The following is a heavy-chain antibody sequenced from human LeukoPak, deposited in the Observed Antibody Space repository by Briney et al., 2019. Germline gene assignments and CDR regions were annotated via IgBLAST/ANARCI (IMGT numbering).Heavy chain of an antibody. CDR1: GFSLRGYA. CDR2: ISYDGRDQ. V-gene: IGHV3-30-3*01. D-gene: IGHD3-10*01. J-gene: IGHJ4*02. Sequence: GGSLRLSCVASGFSLRGYAMHWVRQAPGKGGLEWVTMISYDGRDQYYADSVKGRFTISRDDFKNTLFLQMNSLRVEDTAMYHCARIGLGVSFGSGFDYWGQGTLVTVTS. CDR3: ARIGLGVSFGSGFDY.